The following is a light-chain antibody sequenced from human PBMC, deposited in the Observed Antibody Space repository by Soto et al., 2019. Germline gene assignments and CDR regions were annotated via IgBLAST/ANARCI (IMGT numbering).Light chain of an antibody. CDR1: QSLVHSDGNTY. CDR3: MQGTHWPFT. Sequence: DVVMTQPPLSLPVTLGQPASISCRCSQSLVHSDGNTYLNWFQQRPGQSPRRLIYKVSNRDSGVPDRFSGSGSGTDFTLKISRVEAGDVAVYYCMQGTHWPFTFGQGTKLEIK. V-gene: IGKV2-30*02. CDR2: KVS. J-gene: IGKJ2*01.